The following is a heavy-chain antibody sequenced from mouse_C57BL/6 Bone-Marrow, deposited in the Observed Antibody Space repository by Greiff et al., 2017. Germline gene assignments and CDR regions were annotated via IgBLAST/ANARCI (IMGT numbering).Heavy chain of an antibody. CDR2: ILPGSGST. CDR1: GYTFTGYW. Sequence: VQLQQSGAELMKPGASVKLSCKATGYTFTGYWIEWVKQRPGHGLEWIGEILPGSGSTNYHEKFKGKATFTADTSSNTAYMQLSSLTTEDSAIYYCARDYYGSSPYWYFDVWGTGTTVTVSS. CDR3: ARDYYGSSPYWYFDV. V-gene: IGHV1-9*01. J-gene: IGHJ1*03. D-gene: IGHD1-1*01.